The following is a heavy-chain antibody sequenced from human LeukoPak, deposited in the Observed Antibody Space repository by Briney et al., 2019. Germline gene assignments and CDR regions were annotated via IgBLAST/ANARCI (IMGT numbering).Heavy chain of an antibody. V-gene: IGHV3-23*01. Sequence: PGGSLRLSCAASGFTFSSYAMTWVRQAPGKGLEWVSSIASSGAYTYYADSVKGRFTISRDNSKNTLFLQMNSLRVDDSAMYSCASMFSSMGYNDASHVTYFDSWGQEPWSPSPQ. CDR2: IASSGAYT. CDR3: ASMFSSMGYNDASHVTYFDS. CDR1: GFTFSSYA. D-gene: IGHD1-14*01. J-gene: IGHJ4*01.